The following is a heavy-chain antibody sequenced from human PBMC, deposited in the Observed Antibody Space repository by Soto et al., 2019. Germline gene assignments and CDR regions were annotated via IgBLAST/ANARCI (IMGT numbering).Heavy chain of an antibody. CDR1: GGSFSGYY. Sequence: SLTCAVYGGSFSGYYWSWIRQPPGKGLEWIGEINHSGSTNYNPSLKSRVTISVDTSKNQFSLKLSSVTAADTAVYYCARSWFGEYFDYWGQGTLVTVS. V-gene: IGHV4-34*01. J-gene: IGHJ4*02. D-gene: IGHD3-10*01. CDR3: ARSWFGEYFDY. CDR2: INHSGST.